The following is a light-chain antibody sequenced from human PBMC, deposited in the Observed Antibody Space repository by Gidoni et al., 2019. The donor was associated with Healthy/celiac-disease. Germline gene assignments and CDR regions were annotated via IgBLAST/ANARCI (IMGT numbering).Light chain of an antibody. CDR3: QQSYSTPPLT. CDR1: QSISSY. CDR2: AAS. J-gene: IGKJ3*01. Sequence: DIQMTQSPSSLSASVGDRVTITCRASQSISSYLNWYQQKPGKAPKLLIYAASSLQSGVPSRFSGSGSGTDFTLTNSSLQPEDFATYYCQQSYSTPPLTFGPGTKVDIK. V-gene: IGKV1-39*01.